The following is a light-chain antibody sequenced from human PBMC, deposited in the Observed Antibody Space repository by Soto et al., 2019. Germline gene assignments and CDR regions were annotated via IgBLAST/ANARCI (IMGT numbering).Light chain of an antibody. CDR2: AAS. J-gene: IGKJ1*01. Sequence: DIQMTQSPSSLAASVGDRVTITCRASQGVSDYFAWYQQKPGKAPKLLIYAASTMQSGVPSRFSGSGAGTDFTLTISSLQPEDVATYYCQKYNSAPRTFGQGTKVEIK. V-gene: IGKV1-27*01. CDR1: QGVSDY. CDR3: QKYNSAPRT.